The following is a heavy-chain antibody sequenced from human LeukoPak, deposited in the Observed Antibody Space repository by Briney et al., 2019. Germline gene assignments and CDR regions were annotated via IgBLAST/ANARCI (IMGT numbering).Heavy chain of an antibody. CDR3: ARVQGGIEPFPY. D-gene: IGHD2-21*01. V-gene: IGHV3-23*01. CDR1: GFTFSSSA. Sequence: GGSLRLSCAASGFTFSSSAMSWVRQAPGKGLEWVSTISVDTTFYADSVKGRFTISRDNSQNTLYLQINSLRGEDTALYYCARVQGGIEPFPYWGQGTLVTVSS. CDR2: ISVDTT. J-gene: IGHJ4*01.